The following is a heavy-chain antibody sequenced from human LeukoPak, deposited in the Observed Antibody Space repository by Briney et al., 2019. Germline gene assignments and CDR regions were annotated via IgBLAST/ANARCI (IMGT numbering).Heavy chain of an antibody. J-gene: IGHJ4*02. Sequence: GGSLRLSCAASGFIVSGDFMSWVRQAPGKGLEWVSVIYSDGSTYYADSVEGRFTISRDNSKNTLDLQMTGLRAEDTAVYYCARERGRGRDSPWFDYWGQGTLVTVSS. CDR1: GFIVSGDF. CDR2: IYSDGST. V-gene: IGHV3-53*01. D-gene: IGHD1-26*01. CDR3: ARERGRGRDSPWFDY.